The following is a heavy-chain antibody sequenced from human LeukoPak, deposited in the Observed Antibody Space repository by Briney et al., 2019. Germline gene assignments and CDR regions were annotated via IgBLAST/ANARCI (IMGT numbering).Heavy chain of an antibody. CDR1: GFTFSSYG. V-gene: IGHV3-30*18. J-gene: IGHJ6*02. CDR2: ISYDGSNK. D-gene: IGHD6-19*01. Sequence: RSLRLSCAASGFTFSSYGMHWVRQAPGKGLEWVAVISYDGSNKYYADSVKGRFTISKDNSKNTLYLQMNSLRAEDTAVYYCAKMINSGWVYYYYGMDVWGQGTTVTVSS. CDR3: AKMINSGWVYYYYGMDV.